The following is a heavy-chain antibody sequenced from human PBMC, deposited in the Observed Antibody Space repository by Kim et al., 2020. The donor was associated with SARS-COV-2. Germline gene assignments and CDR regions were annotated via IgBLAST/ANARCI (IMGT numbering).Heavy chain of an antibody. D-gene: IGHD6-13*01. CDR1: GYTFTDYY. J-gene: IGHJ4*02. CDR3: ARRRRIAAPVDY. CDR2: ISPSGGST. Sequence: ASVKVSCKASGYTFTDYYMHWVRQAPGQGLEWMGIISPSGGSTSYAQKFQGRVTMSRDTSTSTVYMELISLTSEDTAVYYCARRRRIAAPVDYWGQGTLVTVSS. V-gene: IGHV1-46*01.